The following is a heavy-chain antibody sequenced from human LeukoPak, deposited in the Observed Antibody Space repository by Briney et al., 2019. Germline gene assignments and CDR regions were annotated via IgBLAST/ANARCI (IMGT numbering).Heavy chain of an antibody. CDR1: GFTFSSYS. CDR3: ARATQQLVPIAEYFQH. V-gene: IGHV3-21*01. J-gene: IGHJ1*01. Sequence: GGSLRLSCAASGFTFSSYSMNWVRQAPGKGLEWVSSISSSSSYIYYADSVKGRFTISRDNAKNSLYLQMSSLRAEDTAVYYCARATQQLVPIAEYFQHWGQGTLVTVSS. CDR2: ISSSSSYI. D-gene: IGHD6-13*01.